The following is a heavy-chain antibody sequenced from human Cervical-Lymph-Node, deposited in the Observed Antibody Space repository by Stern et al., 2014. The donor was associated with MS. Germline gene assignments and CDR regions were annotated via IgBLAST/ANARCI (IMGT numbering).Heavy chain of an antibody. CDR1: GGSISSGGYY. J-gene: IGHJ3*02. V-gene: IGHV4-31*03. D-gene: IGHD4-17*01. Sequence: QLQLQESGPGLVKPSQTLSLTCTVSGGSISSGGYYWSWIRQHPGKGLEXIGYIYYSGSTYYTPSLKSRVTISVNTSKNQFSLKLSSVTAADTAVYYCARWDTADYGDYDDAFDIWGQGTMVTVSS. CDR2: IYYSGST. CDR3: ARWDTADYGDYDDAFDI.